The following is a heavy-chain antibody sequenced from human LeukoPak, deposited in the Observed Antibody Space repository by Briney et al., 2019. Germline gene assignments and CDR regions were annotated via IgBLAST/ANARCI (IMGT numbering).Heavy chain of an antibody. CDR1: GGSFSGYY. D-gene: IGHD2-15*01. V-gene: IGHV4-4*07. J-gene: IGHJ4*02. Sequence: SETLSLTCAVYGGSFSGYYWSWIRQPAGKGLEWIGRIYTSGSTNYNPSLKSRVTISVDTSKNQFSLKLSSVTAADTVVYYCARDSVYCSGGSCRYFDYWGQGTLVTVSS. CDR2: IYTSGST. CDR3: ARDSVYCSGGSCRYFDY.